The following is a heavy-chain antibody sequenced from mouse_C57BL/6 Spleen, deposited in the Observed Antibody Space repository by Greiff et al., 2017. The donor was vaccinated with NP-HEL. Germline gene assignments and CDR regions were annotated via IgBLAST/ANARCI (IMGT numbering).Heavy chain of an antibody. Sequence: QVQLQQPGAELVKPGASVTMSCKASGYTFTSYWITWVKQRPGQGLEWIGDIYPGSGSTNYTEQFKSQATLTVDTSFSTVYMQHSGLTSEYSAVYYGALANGDYAMDDWGQGTSVTVSS. CDR2: IYPGSGST. V-gene: IGHV1-55*01. CDR3: ALANGDYAMDD. J-gene: IGHJ4*01. D-gene: IGHD1-1*01. CDR1: GYTFTSYW.